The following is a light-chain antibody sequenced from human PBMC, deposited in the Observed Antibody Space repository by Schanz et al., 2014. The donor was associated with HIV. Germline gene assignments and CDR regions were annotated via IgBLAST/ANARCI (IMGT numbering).Light chain of an antibody. CDR3: ATWDISLNGPV. V-gene: IGLV1-47*01. Sequence: QSVLTQPASASATPGQRVTISCSGFSSKIGSNYVYWYQYLPGTAPKLLIYRTNQRPSGVPDRFSGSRSGTSASLAISGLQSEDEADYYCATWDISLNGPVFGGGTKLTVL. CDR1: SSKIGSNY. CDR2: RTN. J-gene: IGLJ2*01.